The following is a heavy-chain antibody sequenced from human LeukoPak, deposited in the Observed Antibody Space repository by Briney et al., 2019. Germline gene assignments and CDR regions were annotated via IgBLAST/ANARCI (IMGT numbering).Heavy chain of an antibody. D-gene: IGHD3-22*01. CDR2: ISTSGSPT. CDR1: GFTFSSYS. Sequence: PGGSLRLSCAASGFTFSSYSMNWVRQAPGKGLEWISYISTSGSPTYYADSVRGRFTISRDNAKNLLYLQMNTLRAEDTAVYYCARSKARINMIADFDYWGQGTLVTVSS. V-gene: IGHV3-48*04. CDR3: ARSKARINMIADFDY. J-gene: IGHJ4*02.